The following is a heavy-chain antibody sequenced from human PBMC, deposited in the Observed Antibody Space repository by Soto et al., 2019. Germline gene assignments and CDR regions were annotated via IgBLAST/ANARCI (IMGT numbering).Heavy chain of an antibody. Sequence: EVQLLESGGGLVQPGGSLRLSCAASGFTFSSYAMSWVRQAPGKGLEWVSAISGSGGSTYYADSVKGRFTIPRDHSKNTLYLQMNSLRAEDTAVYYCANPPMGAPAAGMWFDPWGQGTLVTVSS. CDR3: ANPPMGAPAAGMWFDP. CDR1: GFTFSSYA. CDR2: ISGSGGST. D-gene: IGHD6-13*01. J-gene: IGHJ5*02. V-gene: IGHV3-23*01.